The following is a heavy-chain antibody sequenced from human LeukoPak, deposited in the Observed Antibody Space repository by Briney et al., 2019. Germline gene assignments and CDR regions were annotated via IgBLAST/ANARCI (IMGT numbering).Heavy chain of an antibody. Sequence: SETLSLTCAVSGGSISTGGYSWSWIRQPPGKGLEWIGYIYHSGSTYYNPSLKSRVTISVDRSKNRFSLKLTSVTAADTAVYYCARSGYYGSGSFSNFDYWGQGTLVTVSS. CDR1: GGSISTGGYS. D-gene: IGHD3-10*01. V-gene: IGHV4-30-2*01. CDR2: IYHSGST. J-gene: IGHJ4*02. CDR3: ARSGYYGSGSFSNFDY.